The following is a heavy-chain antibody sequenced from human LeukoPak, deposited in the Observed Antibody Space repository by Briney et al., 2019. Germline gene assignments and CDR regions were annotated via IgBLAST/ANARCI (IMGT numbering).Heavy chain of an antibody. CDR1: GYTFTNYW. Sequence: GESPQISCKGSGYTFTNYWIGWVRQLPGEGLEWMGIILPGDSDTRYSPSFKDQVTMSVDKSLSTAYLQWSSLKASDTAMYYCARQYYETLTGPNWFDAWGQGTLVTVSS. J-gene: IGHJ5*02. CDR2: ILPGDSDT. V-gene: IGHV5-51*01. CDR3: ARQYYETLTGPNWFDA. D-gene: IGHD3-9*01.